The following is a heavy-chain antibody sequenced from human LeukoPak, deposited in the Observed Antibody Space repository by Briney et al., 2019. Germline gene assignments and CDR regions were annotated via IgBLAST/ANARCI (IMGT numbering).Heavy chain of an antibody. CDR2: ISSSGSTI. D-gene: IGHD5-18*01. CDR1: GFTFSDYY. CDR3: ARDPSRGYTYGYGDY. Sequence: KTGGSLRLSCAASGFTFSDYYMSWIRQAPGKGLEWVSYISSSGSTIYYADSVKGRFTISRDNAKNSLYLQMNSLRAEDTGVYYCARDPSRGYTYGYGDYWGQGILVTVSS. V-gene: IGHV3-11*04. J-gene: IGHJ4*02.